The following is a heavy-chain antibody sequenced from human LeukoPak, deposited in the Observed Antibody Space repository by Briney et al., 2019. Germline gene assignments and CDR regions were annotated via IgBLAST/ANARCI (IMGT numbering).Heavy chain of an antibody. J-gene: IGHJ4*02. Sequence: PGGSLRLSCAASGFTFNSNVMHWVRQAPGKGLEYVSAINSNGGSTYYADSVKGRFTISRDNSKNTLYLQMSSLRAEDTAVYYCVKSTRYYFGSGSLDYWGQGTLVTVSS. CDR2: INSNGGST. CDR1: GFTFNSNV. CDR3: VKSTRYYFGSGSLDY. V-gene: IGHV3-64D*06. D-gene: IGHD3-10*01.